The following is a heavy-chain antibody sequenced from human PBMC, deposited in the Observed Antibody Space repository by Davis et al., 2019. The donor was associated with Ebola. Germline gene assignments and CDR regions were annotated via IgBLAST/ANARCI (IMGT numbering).Heavy chain of an antibody. CDR1: GYIFTSHG. D-gene: IGHD2-8*02. CDR2: ISAYNGNT. Sequence: ASVKISCKTSGYIFTSHGITWVRQAPGQGLEWMGWISAYNGNTNYAQKLQGRVTMTTDTSTSTAYMELRSLRSDDTAVYYCARDTVDCTGGVCYILDYWGQGTLVTVSS. CDR3: ARDTVDCTGGVCYILDY. J-gene: IGHJ4*02. V-gene: IGHV1-18*01.